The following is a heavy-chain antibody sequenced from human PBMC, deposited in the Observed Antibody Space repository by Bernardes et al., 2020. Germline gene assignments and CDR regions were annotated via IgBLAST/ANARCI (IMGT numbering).Heavy chain of an antibody. CDR3: ARKKRGYYFDY. Sequence: VGSLILSCAASGFTVSSNYMSWVRQAPGKGLEWVSVIYSGGSTYYADSVKGRFTISRDNSKNTLYLQMNSLRAEDTAVYYCARKKRGYYFDYWGQGTLVTVSS. CDR1: GFTVSSNY. J-gene: IGHJ4*02. D-gene: IGHD3-10*01. V-gene: IGHV3-53*01. CDR2: IYSGGST.